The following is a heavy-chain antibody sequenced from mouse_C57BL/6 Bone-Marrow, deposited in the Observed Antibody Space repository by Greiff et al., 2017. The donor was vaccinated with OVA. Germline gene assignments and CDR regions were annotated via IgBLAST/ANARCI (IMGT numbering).Heavy chain of an antibody. D-gene: IGHD2-4*01. V-gene: IGHV1-69*01. Sequence: QVQLQQPGAELVMPGASVKLSCKASGYTFTSYWMHWVKQRPGQGLEWIGEIDPSDSYTNYNQKFKGKSTLTVDKSSSTAYMQLSSLTSEDSAVYYCARDRNDYDGAWFAYWGQGTLVTVSA. CDR1: GYTFTSYW. J-gene: IGHJ3*01. CDR3: ARDRNDYDGAWFAY. CDR2: IDPSDSYT.